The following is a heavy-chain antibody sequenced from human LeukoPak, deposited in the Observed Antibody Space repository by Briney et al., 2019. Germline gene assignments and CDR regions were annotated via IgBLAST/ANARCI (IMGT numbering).Heavy chain of an antibody. J-gene: IGHJ4*02. CDR1: GGSISSYY. V-gene: IGHV4-59*01. CDR3: ARMYYDFWSVPSMFDY. D-gene: IGHD3-3*01. Sequence: PSETLSLTCTVSGGSISSYYWSWIRQPPGKGLEWVGYIYYRGSTNYNPSLKSRVTISGDTSKNQFSLKLNYVTAADTAIYYCARMYYDFWSVPSMFDYWGQGTLVTVSS. CDR2: IYYRGST.